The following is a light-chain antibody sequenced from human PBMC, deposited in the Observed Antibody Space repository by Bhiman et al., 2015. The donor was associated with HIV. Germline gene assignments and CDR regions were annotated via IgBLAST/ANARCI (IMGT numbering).Light chain of an antibody. CDR3: QSYHVNLLVI. V-gene: IGLV6-57*01. Sequence: NFMLTQPHSVSESPGKTVTISCTRSSGSIASYYVQWYQQRPGSSPTTVIYEDNQRPSGVPDRFSASIDTSSNSASLTISGLRTEDEADYYCQSYHVNLLVIFGDGTRLTVL. CDR1: SGSIASYY. J-gene: IGLJ5*01. CDR2: EDN.